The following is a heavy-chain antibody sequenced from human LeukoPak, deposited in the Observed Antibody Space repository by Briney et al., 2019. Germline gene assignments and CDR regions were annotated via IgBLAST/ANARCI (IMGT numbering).Heavy chain of an antibody. D-gene: IGHD3-22*01. Sequence: GGSLRLSCAASGFTVSSNYMSWVRQAPGKGLEWVSYISSSGSTIYYADSVKGRFTISRDNAKNSLYLQMNSLRAEDTALYYCGRGDSSGYYSSIDYWGQGTLVTVSS. J-gene: IGHJ4*02. V-gene: IGHV3-11*01. CDR1: GFTVSSNY. CDR2: ISSSGSTI. CDR3: GRGDSSGYYSSIDY.